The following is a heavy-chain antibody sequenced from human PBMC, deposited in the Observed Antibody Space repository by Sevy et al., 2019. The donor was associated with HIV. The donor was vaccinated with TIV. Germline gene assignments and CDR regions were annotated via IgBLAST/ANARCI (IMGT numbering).Heavy chain of an antibody. V-gene: IGHV3-48*02. CDR3: ARDTNYDDSSAYYY. Sequence: GGSLRLSCAASGFTFSSYSMNWVRQAPGKGLEWVSYISSSSSTIYYADSVKGRFTISRDNAKNSLYLQMNSMRDEDTVVYYCARDTNYDDSSAYYYWGQGTLVTVSS. D-gene: IGHD3-22*01. J-gene: IGHJ4*02. CDR2: ISSSSSTI. CDR1: GFTFSSYS.